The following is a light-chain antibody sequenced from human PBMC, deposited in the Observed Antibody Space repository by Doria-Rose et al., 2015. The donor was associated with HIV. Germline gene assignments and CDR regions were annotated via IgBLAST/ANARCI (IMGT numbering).Light chain of an antibody. CDR3: QSYDSRLSGAV. CDR1: SSNIGAGYD. Sequence: PGQGVTISCTGSSSNIGAGYDVHWYQQLPGTAPKLLIYGNSNRPSGVPDRFFGSKSGTSASLAITGLQAEDEADYYCQSYDSRLSGAVFGTGTKVTVL. CDR2: GNS. V-gene: IGLV1-40*01. J-gene: IGLJ1*01.